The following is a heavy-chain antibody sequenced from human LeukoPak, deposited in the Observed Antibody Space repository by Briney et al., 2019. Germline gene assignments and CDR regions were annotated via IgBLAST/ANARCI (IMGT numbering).Heavy chain of an antibody. V-gene: IGHV3-23*01. CDR3: ARVGESLRFLEWPLDY. D-gene: IGHD3-3*01. CDR2: ISGSGGST. J-gene: IGHJ4*02. Sequence: GGSLRLSCAASGFTFSSYAMSWVRQAPGKGLEWVSAISGSGGSTYYADSVKGRFTISRDNAKNSLYLQMNSLRAADTAVYYCARVGESLRFLEWPLDYWGQGTLVTVSS. CDR1: GFTFSSYA.